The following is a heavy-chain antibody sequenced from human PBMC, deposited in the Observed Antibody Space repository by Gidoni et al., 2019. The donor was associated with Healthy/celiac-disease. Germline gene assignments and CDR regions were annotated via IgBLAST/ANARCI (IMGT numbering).Heavy chain of an antibody. D-gene: IGHD6-6*01. CDR3: ARHHGSSSSRWYFDL. Sequence: QLQLHESGPGLVKPSETLSLACTVSAGSISRSGYYWAWSRQPPGKGLEWLGSIYYSGSTDYNPSLKSRVTISVDTSKNQFSLKLSSVTAADTAVYYCARHHGSSSSRWYFDLWGRGTLVTVSS. J-gene: IGHJ2*01. CDR1: AGSISRSGYY. CDR2: IYYSGST. V-gene: IGHV4-39*01.